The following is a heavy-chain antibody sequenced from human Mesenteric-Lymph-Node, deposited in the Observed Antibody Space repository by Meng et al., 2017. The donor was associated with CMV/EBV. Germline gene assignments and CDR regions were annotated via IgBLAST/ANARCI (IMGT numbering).Heavy chain of an antibody. V-gene: IGHV3-21*01. CDR2: ISSSSSNI. CDR1: GFTFSGYS. CDR3: ARSRSMIRESPGY. D-gene: IGHD3-10*01. J-gene: IGHJ4*02. Sequence: GGSLRLSCAASGFTFSGYSMNGVRPAPGKGLEWVSSISSSSSNIYYADSVKGRFTISRDNAKNSLYLKMNSLRAEDTAVYYCARSRSMIRESPGYWGQGTLVTVSS.